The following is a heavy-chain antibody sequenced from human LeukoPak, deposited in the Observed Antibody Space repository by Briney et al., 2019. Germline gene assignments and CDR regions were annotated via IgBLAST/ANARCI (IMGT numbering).Heavy chain of an antibody. CDR2: IYTGGSK. CDR1: GISVNTNY. J-gene: IGHJ6*02. V-gene: IGHV3-66*01. CDR3: ARETPMVGDNYYGMDV. D-gene: IGHD3-10*02. Sequence: PGGSLRLSCAVSGISVNTNYIHWVRQSPGKGLEWVSVIYTGGSKCYADPVKGRFIISRDSSSSTVNLQLNSLRTEDTAVYYCARETPMVGDNYYGMDVWGPGTTVTVSS.